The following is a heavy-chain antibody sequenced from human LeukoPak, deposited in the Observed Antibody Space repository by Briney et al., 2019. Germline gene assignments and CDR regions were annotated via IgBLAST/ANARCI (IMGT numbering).Heavy chain of an antibody. CDR3: ARRVDNWNDGDYLDY. Sequence: ASVEVSCKASGYTFTSYGISWVRQAPGQGLEWMGWISAYNGNTNYAQKLQGRVTMTTDTSTSTAYRELASLRSDDTAVYYCARRVDNWNDGDYLDYWGQGTLVTVSS. V-gene: IGHV1-18*01. CDR1: GYTFTSYG. J-gene: IGHJ4*02. CDR2: ISAYNGNT. D-gene: IGHD1-20*01.